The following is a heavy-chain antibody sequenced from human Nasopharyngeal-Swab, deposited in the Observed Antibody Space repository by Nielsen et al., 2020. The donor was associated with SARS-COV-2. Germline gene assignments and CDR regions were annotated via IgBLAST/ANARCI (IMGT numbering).Heavy chain of an antibody. V-gene: IGHV4-39*01. Sequence: WIRQPPGKGLEWIGSVYYGLAIQYSPSLKSRATISIDTSKNQLSLEVTSVTVADTAVYYCARTHNWIDPWGQGTLGTVSS. CDR2: VYYGLAI. J-gene: IGHJ5*02. CDR3: ARTHNWIDP.